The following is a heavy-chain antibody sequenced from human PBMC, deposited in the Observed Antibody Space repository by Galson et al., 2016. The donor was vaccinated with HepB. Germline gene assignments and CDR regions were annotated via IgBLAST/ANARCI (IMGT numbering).Heavy chain of an antibody. Sequence: SLRLSCAASGFTFNNYWMTWVRHAPGKGLEWVANIKQDGREKYYVDSVKGRFTISRDNGKNSLYLQMNSLRAEDTAVYYCARDNDYDSSGYYSDHWGQGTLVTVSS. CDR2: IKQDGREK. D-gene: IGHD3-22*01. V-gene: IGHV3-7*03. J-gene: IGHJ4*02. CDR3: ARDNDYDSSGYYSDH. CDR1: GFTFNNYW.